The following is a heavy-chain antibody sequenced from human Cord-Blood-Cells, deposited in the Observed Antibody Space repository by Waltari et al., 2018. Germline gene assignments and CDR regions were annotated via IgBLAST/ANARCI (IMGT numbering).Heavy chain of an antibody. CDR1: GGSFSGYY. Sequence: QVQLQQWGAGLLKPSETLSLTCAVSGGSFSGYYWSWIRQPPGKGLEWIGEINHSGSTNSNPSLKSRVTISVDTSKNQFSLKLGLVTAAGTAVYYCASVGPLIVVVPAAEPDDFDIWGQGTMVTVSS. CDR3: ASVGPLIVVVPAAEPDDFDI. J-gene: IGHJ3*02. CDR2: INHSGST. V-gene: IGHV4-34*01. D-gene: IGHD2-2*01.